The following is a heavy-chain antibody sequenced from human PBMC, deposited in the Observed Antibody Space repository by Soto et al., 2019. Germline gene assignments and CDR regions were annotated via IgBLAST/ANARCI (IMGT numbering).Heavy chain of an antibody. CDR3: AKDKANYGDYAWFDP. D-gene: IGHD4-17*01. Sequence: EVQLLESGGGLVQPGGSLRLSCAASGFTFSSYAMSWVRQAPGKGLEWVSAISGSGGSTYYADSVKGRFTISRDNSKNTLYLQMNSLRAEDTAAYYRAKDKANYGDYAWFDPWGQGTLVTVSS. CDR2: ISGSGGST. V-gene: IGHV3-23*01. CDR1: GFTFSSYA. J-gene: IGHJ5*02.